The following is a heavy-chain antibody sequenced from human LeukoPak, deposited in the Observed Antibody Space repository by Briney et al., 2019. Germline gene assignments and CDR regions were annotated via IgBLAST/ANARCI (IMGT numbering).Heavy chain of an antibody. J-gene: IGHJ4*02. CDR1: GFTFSTYA. Sequence: PGGSLRLSCAASGFTFSTYAMSWVRQAPGKGLEWVSSISDSGGSTSYANSVKGRFTISRDNSKNMVYLQMNSLRAEDTAVYSCARRRPEEYSGYVYFDFWGQGTLVTVSS. CDR2: ISDSGGST. D-gene: IGHD5-12*01. CDR3: ARRRPEEYSGYVYFDF. V-gene: IGHV3-23*01.